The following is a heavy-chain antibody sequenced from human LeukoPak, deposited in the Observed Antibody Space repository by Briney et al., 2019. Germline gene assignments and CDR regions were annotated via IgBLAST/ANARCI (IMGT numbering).Heavy chain of an antibody. J-gene: IGHJ3*02. CDR2: IYDSGST. Sequence: SETLSLTCTVSGGSISSYYWSWIRQPPGKGLEWIGYIYDSGSTNYNPSLESRVTISVDTSKNQFSLKLSSVTAADTAVYYCARVLPYYDLWSGYRDAFDIWGQGTMVTVSS. CDR1: GGSISSYY. D-gene: IGHD3-3*01. V-gene: IGHV4-59*12. CDR3: ARVLPYYDLWSGYRDAFDI.